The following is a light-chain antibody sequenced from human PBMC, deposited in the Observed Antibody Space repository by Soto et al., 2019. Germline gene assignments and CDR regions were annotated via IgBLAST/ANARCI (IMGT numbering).Light chain of an antibody. J-gene: IGKJ4*01. Sequence: IKLTQSPSSLSASVGDRVTVTCRASQGIGTYLVWYQQKSGKAPTVLIYASSTLQTGVPSRFSGSGSGTDFTLTISCLQSEDFALYYCQQYATSPLTFGGGTKVDIK. CDR1: QGIGTY. V-gene: IGKV1-9*01. CDR3: QQYATSPLT. CDR2: ASS.